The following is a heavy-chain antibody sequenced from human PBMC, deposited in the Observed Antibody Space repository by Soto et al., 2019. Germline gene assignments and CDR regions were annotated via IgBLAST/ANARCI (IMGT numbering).Heavy chain of an antibody. Sequence: PGGAPRPSCADPGFSLGSYTMSRGRQAPGKTLEWVSTISGSGGATYYADSVKGRFTISRDNSKNTLTLHLNSLRAEDTAIYYCAKDRLSSSSHFDYWGQGTLVTVSS. CDR2: ISGSGGAT. V-gene: IGHV3-23*01. D-gene: IGHD6-6*01. CDR3: AKDRLSSSSHFDY. J-gene: IGHJ4*02. CDR1: GFSLGSYT.